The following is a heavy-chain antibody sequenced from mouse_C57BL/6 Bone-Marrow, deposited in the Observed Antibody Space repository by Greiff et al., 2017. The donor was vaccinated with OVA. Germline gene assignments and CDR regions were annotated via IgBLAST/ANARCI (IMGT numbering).Heavy chain of an antibody. CDR2: INPYNGGT. Sequence: VHVKQSGPVLVKPGASVKMSCKASGYTFTDYYMNWVKQSHGKSLEWIGVINPYNGGTSYNQKFKGKATLTVDKSSSTAYMELNSLTSEDSAVYYCARSRGSSDWGQGTTLTVSS. CDR1: GYTFTDYY. V-gene: IGHV1-19*01. J-gene: IGHJ2*01. CDR3: ARSRGSSD. D-gene: IGHD1-1*01.